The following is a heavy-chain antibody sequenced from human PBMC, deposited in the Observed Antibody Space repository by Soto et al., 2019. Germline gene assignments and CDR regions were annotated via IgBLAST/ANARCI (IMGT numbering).Heavy chain of an antibody. J-gene: IGHJ2*01. V-gene: IGHV4-59*08. CDR3: ARFNWYFDL. CDR2: IYYSGSP. Sequence: QVQLQESGPGLVKPSETLSLTCTVSGGSISSYYWSWIRPPPGKGLEWIGYIYYSGSPNYNPSLKSRVNISVDTSKNQFSLKLSSVTAADTAVYYCARFNWYFDLWGRGTLVTVSS. CDR1: GGSISSYY.